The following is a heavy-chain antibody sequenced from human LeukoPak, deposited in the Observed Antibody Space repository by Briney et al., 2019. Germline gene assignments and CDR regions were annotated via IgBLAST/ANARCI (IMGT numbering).Heavy chain of an antibody. V-gene: IGHV3-30-3*01. D-gene: IGHD6-19*01. CDR3: AGGSGWVFDS. J-gene: IGHJ4*02. Sequence: GGSLRLSCAASGFTFSSYAMHWVRQAPGKGLEWVAVISYDGSNKYYADSVKGRFTISRDNSKNSLYLQMNSLRAEDTAVYYCAGGSGWVFDSWGQGTLVTVSS. CDR1: GFTFSSYA. CDR2: ISYDGSNK.